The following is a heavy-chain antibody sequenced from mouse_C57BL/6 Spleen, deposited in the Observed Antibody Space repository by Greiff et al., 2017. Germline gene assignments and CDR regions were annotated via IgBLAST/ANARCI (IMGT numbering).Heavy chain of an antibody. V-gene: IGHV1-53*01. Sequence: QVHVKQPGTELVKPGASVKLSCKASGYTFTSYWMHWVKQRPGQGLEWIGNINPSNGGTNYNEKFKSKATLTVDKSSSTAYMQLSSLTSDVTAVYYCARAFGYGSSLPFDYWGQGTTLTVSS. J-gene: IGHJ2*01. CDR1: GYTFTSYW. CDR2: INPSNGGT. CDR3: ARAFGYGSSLPFDY. D-gene: IGHD1-1*01.